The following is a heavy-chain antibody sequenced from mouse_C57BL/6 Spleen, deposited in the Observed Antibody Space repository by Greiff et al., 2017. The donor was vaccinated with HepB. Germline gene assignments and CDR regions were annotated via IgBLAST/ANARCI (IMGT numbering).Heavy chain of an antibody. CDR3: ARPSYYDYDRYFDV. CDR1: GFTFSDYG. Sequence: EVKLMESGGGLVKPGGSLKLSCAASGFTFSDYGMHWVRQAPEKGLEWVAYISSGSSTIYYADTVKGRFTISRDNAKNTLFLQMTSLRSEDTAMYYCARPSYYDYDRYFDVWGTGTTVTVSS. CDR2: ISSGSSTI. J-gene: IGHJ1*03. V-gene: IGHV5-17*01. D-gene: IGHD2-4*01.